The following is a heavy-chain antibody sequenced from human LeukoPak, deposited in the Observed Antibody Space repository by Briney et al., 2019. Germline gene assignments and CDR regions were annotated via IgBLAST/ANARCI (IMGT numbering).Heavy chain of an antibody. D-gene: IGHD2/OR15-2a*01. Sequence: SETLSLTCAVYGGSFSGYYWSRIREPPGKGLEWIGESNHSGSTNYNPSLKSRVTISVDTSKNQFSLKLSSVTAADTAVYYCASESMNWFDPWGQGTLVTVSS. CDR1: GGSFSGYY. V-gene: IGHV4-34*01. CDR2: SNHSGST. CDR3: ASESMNWFDP. J-gene: IGHJ5*02.